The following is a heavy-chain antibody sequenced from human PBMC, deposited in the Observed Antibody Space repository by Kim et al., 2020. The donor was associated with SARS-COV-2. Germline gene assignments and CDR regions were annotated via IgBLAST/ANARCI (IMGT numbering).Heavy chain of an antibody. Sequence: GGSLRLSCAASGFSFSSYTMNWVRQAPGKGPEWVSSISSTTTYIYYADSLKGRFTISRDNAKNSLYLQMNSLRAEDTGVYYCARVLGWTDGIDFWGTGTL. V-gene: IGHV3-21*01. CDR2: ISSTTTYI. D-gene: IGHD2-15*01. CDR1: GFSFSSYT. J-gene: IGHJ4*02. CDR3: ARVLGWTDGIDF.